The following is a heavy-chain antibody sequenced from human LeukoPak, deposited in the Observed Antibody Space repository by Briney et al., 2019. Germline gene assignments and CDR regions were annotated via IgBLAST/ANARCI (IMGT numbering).Heavy chain of an antibody. V-gene: IGHV4-39*01. D-gene: IGHD1-26*01. CDR1: GGSISSNNYY. CDR3: ANQNRGSSELDY. J-gene: IGHJ4*02. CDR2: IYYSGST. Sequence: SETLSLTCTVSGGSISSNNYYWGWIRQPPGKGLEWIGNIYYSGSTYYNPSLKSRVTISVDTSKNQFSLKLSSVIAADTAVYYCANQNRGSSELDYWGQGTLVTVSS.